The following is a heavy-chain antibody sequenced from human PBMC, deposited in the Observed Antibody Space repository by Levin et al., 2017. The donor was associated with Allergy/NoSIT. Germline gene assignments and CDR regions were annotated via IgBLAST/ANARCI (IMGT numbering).Heavy chain of an antibody. D-gene: IGHD3-22*01. Sequence: SETLSLTCSVSGGSISSYYWSWIRQPPGKGLEWIGYIYYSGSTNYNPSLKSRVTISVDTSKNQFSLKLNSVTAADTAVYYCARVSIVVSWFDPWGQGTLVTVSS. CDR1: GGSISSYY. V-gene: IGHV4-59*01. CDR3: ARVSIVVSWFDP. CDR2: IYYSGST. J-gene: IGHJ5*02.